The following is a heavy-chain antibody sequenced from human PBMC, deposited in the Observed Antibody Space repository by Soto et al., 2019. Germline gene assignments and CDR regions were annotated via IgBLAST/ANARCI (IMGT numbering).Heavy chain of an antibody. J-gene: IGHJ4*02. CDR2: IVVGNGNT. CDR1: GFSLSTST. V-gene: IGHV1-58*01. CDR3: ATASRGYTFGFDS. D-gene: IGHD3-16*01. Sequence: SVKVSCKASGFSLSTSTVQWVRQSRGHRLEWIGWIVVGNGNTNFAQNLRQRVTFSRDMSANTAYMDVNSLRSDDTAMYYCATASRGYTFGFDSWGQGSLVTVSS.